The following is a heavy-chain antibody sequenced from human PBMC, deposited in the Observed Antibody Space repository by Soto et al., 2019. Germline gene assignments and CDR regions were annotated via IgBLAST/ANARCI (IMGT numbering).Heavy chain of an antibody. CDR3: ARQGAYSSSWGPRYAFDI. V-gene: IGHV4-39*01. J-gene: IGHJ3*02. Sequence: QLQLQESGPGLVKPSETLSLTCTVSGASISSRTYYWGWIRQPPGKGLESIGSIYYSGSTYHNPSLKSRVTISVDTSKNQFSLKLSSVTAADTAVYYCARQGAYSSSWGPRYAFDIWGQGTMVTVSS. CDR2: IYYSGST. D-gene: IGHD6-13*01. CDR1: GASISSRTYY.